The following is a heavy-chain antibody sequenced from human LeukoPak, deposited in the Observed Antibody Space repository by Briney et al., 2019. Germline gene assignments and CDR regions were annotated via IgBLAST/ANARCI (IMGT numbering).Heavy chain of an antibody. CDR1: GGSISSYY. D-gene: IGHD6-19*01. CDR3: ARGPGYSSGWLLYAFDI. J-gene: IGHJ3*02. CDR2: IYYSGST. Sequence: SETLSLTCAVSGGSISSYYWSWIRQPPGKGLEWIGYIYYSGSTNYNPSLKSRVTISVDTSKNQFSLKLSSVTAADTAVYYCARGPGYSSGWLLYAFDIWGQGTMVTVSS. V-gene: IGHV4-59*01.